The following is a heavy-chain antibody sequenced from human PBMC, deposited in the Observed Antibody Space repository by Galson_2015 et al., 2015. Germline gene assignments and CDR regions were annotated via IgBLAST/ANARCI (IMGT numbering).Heavy chain of an antibody. D-gene: IGHD3-9*01. CDR2: IYWDDDK. CDR3: AHVPAIYDILTGYLAGDWFDP. J-gene: IGHJ5*02. CDR1: GFSLSTSGVG. V-gene: IGHV2-5*02. Sequence: PALVKPTQTLTLTCTFSGFSLSTSGVGVGWIRQPPGKALEWLALIYWDDDKRYSPSLKSGLTITKDTSKNQVVLTMTNMDPVDTATYYCAHVPAIYDILTGYLAGDWFDPWGQGTLVTVSS.